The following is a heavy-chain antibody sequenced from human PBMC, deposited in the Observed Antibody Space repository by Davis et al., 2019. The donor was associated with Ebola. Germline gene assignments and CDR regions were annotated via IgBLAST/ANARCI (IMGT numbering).Heavy chain of an antibody. J-gene: IGHJ4*02. CDR2: ISSGGRTI. V-gene: IGHV3-48*04. D-gene: IGHD3-10*01. Sequence: GGSLRLSCAASGFTFSSNTMTWVRQAPGKGLEWVSYISSGGRTIYYADSVKGRFTISRDNAKNSLYLQMNSLRAEDTAVYYCAREEWYYGSGSYYSPYYFDYWGQGTLVTVSS. CDR1: GFTFSSNT. CDR3: AREEWYYGSGSYYSPYYFDY.